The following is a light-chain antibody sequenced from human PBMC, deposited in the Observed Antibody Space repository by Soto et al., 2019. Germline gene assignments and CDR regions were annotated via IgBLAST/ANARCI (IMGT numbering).Light chain of an antibody. V-gene: IGLV2-14*01. CDR2: EVT. CDR1: SSDIGGYNY. Sequence: QSALTQPASVSGSPGQSITISCTGTSSDIGGYNYVSWYQRHPGKVPKLIIYEVTSRPSGGSHRFSGSKSGNTASLTISGLQAEDEGDYFCSSYTTSRTPVFGGGTKLTVL. J-gene: IGLJ3*02. CDR3: SSYTTSRTPV.